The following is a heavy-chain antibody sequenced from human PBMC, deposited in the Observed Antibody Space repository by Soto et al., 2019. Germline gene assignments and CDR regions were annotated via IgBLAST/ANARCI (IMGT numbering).Heavy chain of an antibody. CDR3: ARQHVVVVVAATVGNWFDP. CDR1: GYTFTSYG. V-gene: IGHV1-18*04. D-gene: IGHD2-15*01. CDR2: ISAYNGNT. J-gene: IGHJ5*02. Sequence: ASVKVSCKASGYTFTSYGISGVRQAPGQGLEWMGWISAYNGNTNYAQKLQGRVTMTTDTSTSTADMELRSLRSDDTAVYYCARQHVVVVVAATVGNWFDPWGQRTLVTVSS.